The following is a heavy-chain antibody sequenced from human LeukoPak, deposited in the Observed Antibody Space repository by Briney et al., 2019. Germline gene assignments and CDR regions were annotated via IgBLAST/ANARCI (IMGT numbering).Heavy chain of an antibody. CDR3: AGTSTSTAMVTWVDY. Sequence: SETLSLTCTVSGGSISSYYWSWTRQPPGKGLEWIGYIYYSGSTNYNPSLKSRVTISVDTSKNQFSLKLSSVTAADTAVYYCAGTSTSTAMVTWVDYWGQGTLVTVSS. D-gene: IGHD5-18*01. CDR2: IYYSGST. V-gene: IGHV4-59*01. J-gene: IGHJ4*02. CDR1: GGSISSYY.